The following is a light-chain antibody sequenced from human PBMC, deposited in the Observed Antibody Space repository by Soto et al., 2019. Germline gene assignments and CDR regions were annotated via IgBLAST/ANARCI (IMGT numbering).Light chain of an antibody. CDR2: GAS. V-gene: IGKV1-27*01. CDR1: QGISNN. CDR3: QKYDSAPLT. J-gene: IGKJ1*01. Sequence: DIQMTQSPSSLSASVGDRVTITCRASQGISNNLAWYQQKPGKVPQLLIYGASTLQSGVPSRFSGSRSGTDFTLTISSLQPEDVATYYCQKYDSAPLTFGQGTKVVFK.